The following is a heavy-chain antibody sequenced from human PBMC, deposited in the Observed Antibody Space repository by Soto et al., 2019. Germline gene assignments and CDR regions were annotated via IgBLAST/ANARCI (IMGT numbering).Heavy chain of an antibody. CDR1: GGSISSSSYY. V-gene: IGHV4-39*01. Sequence: SETLSLTCTVSGGSISSSSYYWGWIRQPPGKGLEWIGSIYYSGSTYYNPSLKSRVTISVDTSKNQFSLKLSSVTAADTAVYYCARGGRESSWYNWFDHWGRGTLVTVSS. J-gene: IGHJ5*02. CDR2: IYYSGST. CDR3: ARGGRESSWYNWFDH. D-gene: IGHD6-13*01.